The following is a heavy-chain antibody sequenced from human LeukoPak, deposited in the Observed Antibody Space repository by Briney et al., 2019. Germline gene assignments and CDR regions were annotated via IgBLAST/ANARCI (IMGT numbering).Heavy chain of an antibody. CDR2: ISSSGSTI. Sequence: GGSLRLSCAASGFTFSDYYMSWIRQAPGKGLEWVSYISSSGSTIYYADSVKGRFTISRDNAKNSLYLQMNSLRAEDTAVYYCARDPSSSWYPYYFDSWGQETLVTVSS. V-gene: IGHV3-11*01. J-gene: IGHJ4*02. D-gene: IGHD6-13*01. CDR1: GFTFSDYY. CDR3: ARDPSSSWYPYYFDS.